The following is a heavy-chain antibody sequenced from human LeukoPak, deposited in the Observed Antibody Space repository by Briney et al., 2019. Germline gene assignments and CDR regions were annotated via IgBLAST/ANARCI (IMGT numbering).Heavy chain of an antibody. V-gene: IGHV4-34*01. CDR3: ARSTVTTYYYYGMDV. CDR1: GGSFSGYY. D-gene: IGHD4-17*01. Sequence: PSETLSLTCAVYGGSFSGYYWSWIRQPPGKGLEWIGEINHSGSTNYNLSLKSRVTISVDTSKNQFSLKLSSVTAADTAVYYCARSTVTTYYYYGMDVWGQGTTVTVSS. J-gene: IGHJ6*02. CDR2: INHSGST.